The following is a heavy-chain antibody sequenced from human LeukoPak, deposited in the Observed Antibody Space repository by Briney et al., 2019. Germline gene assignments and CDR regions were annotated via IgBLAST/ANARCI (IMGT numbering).Heavy chain of an antibody. CDR2: IYYSGST. CDR3: ARGGTVRNGMDV. CDR1: GGSISSYY. D-gene: IGHD1-26*01. V-gene: IGHV4-59*01. Sequence: SETLSLTCTVSGGSISSYYWSWIRQPPGKGLEWIGYIYYSGSTNYNPSLKSRVAISVDTSRNQFSLKLSSVTAADTAVYYCARGGTVRNGMDVWGQGTTVTVSS. J-gene: IGHJ6*02.